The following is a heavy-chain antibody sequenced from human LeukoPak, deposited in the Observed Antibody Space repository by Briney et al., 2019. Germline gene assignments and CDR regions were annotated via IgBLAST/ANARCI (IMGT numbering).Heavy chain of an antibody. CDR1: GFTFSSYG. J-gene: IGHJ4*02. CDR3: AKTRLGYCSGGSCYSGLWFDY. V-gene: IGHV3-30*02. CDR2: IRYDRSNK. D-gene: IGHD2-15*01. Sequence: GGSLRLSCAASGFTFSSYGIHWVRQAPGKGLEWVAFIRYDRSNKYYTDSVKGRFTISRDNSKNTLYLQMNSLRPDDTAVYYCAKTRLGYCSGGSCYSGLWFDYWGQGTLATVSS.